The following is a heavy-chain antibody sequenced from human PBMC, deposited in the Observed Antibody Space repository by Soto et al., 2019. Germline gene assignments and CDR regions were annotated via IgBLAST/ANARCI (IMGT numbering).Heavy chain of an antibody. D-gene: IGHD2-2*01. Sequence: SLTISCAASGFTFSSYAMSLVRQAPGKGLEWVSAISGSGGSTYYADSVKGRFTISRDNSKNTLYLQMNSLRAEDTAVYYCAKATSFNWFDPWGQGTLVTVSS. CDR2: ISGSGGST. J-gene: IGHJ5*02. V-gene: IGHV3-23*01. CDR1: GFTFSSYA. CDR3: AKATSFNWFDP.